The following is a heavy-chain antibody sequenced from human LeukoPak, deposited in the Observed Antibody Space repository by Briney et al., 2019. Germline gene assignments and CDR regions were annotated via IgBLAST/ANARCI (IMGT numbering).Heavy chain of an antibody. Sequence: GGSLRLSCAASGFTFSSYAMHWVRQAPGKGLEWVAVISYDGSNKYYSDSVKGRFTISRDNSKNTLNLQMNSLRAEDTAVYYCARDLGQYYDTSDNWFDPWGQGTLVTVSS. V-gene: IGHV3-30*04. J-gene: IGHJ5*02. CDR3: ARDLGQYYDTSDNWFDP. D-gene: IGHD3-22*01. CDR1: GFTFSSYA. CDR2: ISYDGSNK.